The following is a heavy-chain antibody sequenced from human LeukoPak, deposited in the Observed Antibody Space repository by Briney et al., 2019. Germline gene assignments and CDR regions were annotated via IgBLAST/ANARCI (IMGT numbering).Heavy chain of an antibody. CDR2: ISSSGSTI. CDR3: ARDLRYSSSYAPFVY. D-gene: IGHD6-13*01. J-gene: IGHJ4*02. Sequence: GGSLRLSCAASGFTFSSYEMNWVRQAPGKGLEWVSYISSSGSTIYYADSVKGRFTISRDNAKSSLYLQMNSLRAEDTAVYYCARDLRYSSSYAPFVYWGQGTLVTVSS. CDR1: GFTFSSYE. V-gene: IGHV3-48*03.